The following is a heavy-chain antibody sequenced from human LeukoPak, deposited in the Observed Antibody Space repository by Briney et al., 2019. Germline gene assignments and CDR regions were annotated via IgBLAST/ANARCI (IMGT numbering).Heavy chain of an antibody. D-gene: IGHD2-21*01. Sequence: PSETLSLTCAVYGGSVSGYYWSWIRQPPGKGLEWIGEINHSGSTNSNPSLKSRVTITVDTSKNQVSLKLSSVTAADTAVYYCAREKYCGGDCFGIRWYYFDYWGQGTLVTVSS. J-gene: IGHJ4*02. CDR1: GGSVSGYY. CDR3: AREKYCGGDCFGIRWYYFDY. CDR2: INHSGST. V-gene: IGHV4-34*01.